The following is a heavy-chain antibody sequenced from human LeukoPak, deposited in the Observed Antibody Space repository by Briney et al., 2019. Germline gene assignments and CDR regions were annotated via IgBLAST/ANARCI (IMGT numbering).Heavy chain of an antibody. CDR3: ARGYCSGGSSQLLDY. CDR2: ISSSSSTI. D-gene: IGHD2-15*01. V-gene: IGHV3-48*01. J-gene: IGHJ4*02. Sequence: GGSLRLSCAASGFTFSSYSINWVRQAPGKGLEWISYISSSSSTIYYTDSVKGRFTISRDNAKNSLYLQMNSLRAEDTAVYYCARGYCSGGSSQLLDYWGQGTLVTVSS. CDR1: GFTFSSYS.